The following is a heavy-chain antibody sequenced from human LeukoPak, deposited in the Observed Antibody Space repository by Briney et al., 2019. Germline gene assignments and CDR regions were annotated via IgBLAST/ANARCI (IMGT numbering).Heavy chain of an antibody. CDR3: ARGTAAAGFAFDI. CDR1: GFTFNSYS. J-gene: IGHJ3*02. CDR2: ITSSSNTI. Sequence: GGSLRLSCAASGFTFNSYSMCWVRQAPGKGLEWLSYITSSSNTIYYTDSVKGRFTISRDNAQNSLYLQMNSLRAEDTAVYYCARGTAAAGFAFDIWGQGTVVTVSS. D-gene: IGHD6-13*01. V-gene: IGHV3-48*01.